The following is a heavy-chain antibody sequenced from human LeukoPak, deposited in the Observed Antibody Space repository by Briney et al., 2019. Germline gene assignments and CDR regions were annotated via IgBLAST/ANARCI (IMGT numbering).Heavy chain of an antibody. D-gene: IGHD5-18*01. CDR2: IYYSGST. J-gene: IGHJ6*02. Sequence: PSETLSLTCTVSGGSISSGGYYWRWIRQHPGKGLEWIGYIYYSGSTYYNPSLKSRVTISVDTSKNQFSLKLSSVTAADTAVYYCAREVQLEWYYYYGMDVWGQGTTVTVSS. V-gene: IGHV4-31*03. CDR3: AREVQLEWYYYYGMDV. CDR1: GGSISSGGYY.